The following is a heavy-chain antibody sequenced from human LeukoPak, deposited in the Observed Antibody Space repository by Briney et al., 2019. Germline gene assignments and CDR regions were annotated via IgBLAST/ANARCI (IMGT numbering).Heavy chain of an antibody. J-gene: IGHJ4*02. CDR3: AKGGGYLRRFDY. V-gene: IGHV3-23*01. D-gene: IGHD3-22*01. CDR1: GFTFSSYA. Sequence: GGSLRLSCAASGFTFSSYAMSWVRQAPGKGLEWVSAISGGGGSTYYADSVKGRFTISRGNSKNTLYLQMNSLRAEDTAVYYCAKGGGYLRRFDYWGQGTLVTVSS. CDR2: ISGGGGST.